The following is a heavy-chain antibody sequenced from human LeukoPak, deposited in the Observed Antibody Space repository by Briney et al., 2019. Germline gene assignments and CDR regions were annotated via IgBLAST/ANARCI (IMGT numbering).Heavy chain of an antibody. CDR3: ARASCSGGSCQYYFDY. CDR1: GFTFSSYS. J-gene: IGHJ4*02. CDR2: MSSSSSYV. V-gene: IGHV3-21*01. Sequence: GGYLRLSCAASGFTFSSYSMNWVRQAPGRGLEWVSSMSSSSSYVYYADSVKGRFTISRDNAKNSLYLQMNSLRAEDTAVYYCARASCSGGSCQYYFDYWRQGTLVTVSS. D-gene: IGHD2-15*01.